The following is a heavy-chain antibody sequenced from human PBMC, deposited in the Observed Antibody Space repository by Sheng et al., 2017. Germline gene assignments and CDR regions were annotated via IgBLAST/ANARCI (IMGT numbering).Heavy chain of an antibody. CDR2: IIPILGIA. D-gene: IGHD6-6*01. CDR3: ARRLGKIAARPAAANWFDP. Sequence: QVQLVQSGAEVKKPGSSVKVSCKASGGTFSSYAISWVRQAPGQGLEWMGGIIPILGIANYAQKFQGRVTITADKSTSTAYMELSSLRSEDTAVYYCARRLGKIAARPAAANWFDPWGQGTLVTVSS. CDR1: GGTFSSYA. J-gene: IGHJ5*02. V-gene: IGHV1-69*10.